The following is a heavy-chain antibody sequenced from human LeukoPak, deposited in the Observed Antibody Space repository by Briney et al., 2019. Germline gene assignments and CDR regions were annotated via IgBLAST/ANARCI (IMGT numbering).Heavy chain of an antibody. CDR3: AKEDTAMEYYFDY. J-gene: IGHJ4*02. CDR1: GFTFSSYG. V-gene: IGHV3-30*18. D-gene: IGHD5-18*01. Sequence: GRSLRLSCAASGFTFSSYGMHWVRQAPGKGLEWVAVISYDGSNKYYADSVKGRFTISRDNSKNTLYLQMNSLRAEDTAVYYCAKEDTAMEYYFDYWGQGTLVTVSS. CDR2: ISYDGSNK.